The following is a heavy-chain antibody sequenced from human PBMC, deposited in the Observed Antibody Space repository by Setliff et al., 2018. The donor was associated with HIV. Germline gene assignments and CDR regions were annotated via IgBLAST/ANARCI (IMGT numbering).Heavy chain of an antibody. CDR1: GFTFSRYA. CDR2: IRYDGTNE. J-gene: IGHJ6*02. CDR3: AKDRSYLGGGMDV. Sequence: GGSLRLSCRASGFTFSRYAMHWVRQAPGKGLQWVAFIRYDGTNEDYADSVKGRFTISRDNSKDTLHLQMNSLRAEDTAVYYCAKDRSYLGGGMDVWGQGTTVTVSS. D-gene: IGHD3-16*01. V-gene: IGHV3-30*02.